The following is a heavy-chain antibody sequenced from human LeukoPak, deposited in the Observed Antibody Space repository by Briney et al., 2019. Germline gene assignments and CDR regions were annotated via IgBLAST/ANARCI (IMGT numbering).Heavy chain of an antibody. V-gene: IGHV1-69*01. Sequence: SVMVSCTASGGTFSSYAISWVRQAPGQGLEWMGGIIPIFGTANYAQKFQGRVMITADESTSTAYMELSSLRSEDTAVYYCARLPLRSIAVGYYGMDVWGQGTTVTVSS. J-gene: IGHJ6*02. D-gene: IGHD6-6*01. CDR2: IIPIFGTA. CDR1: GGTFSSYA. CDR3: ARLPLRSIAVGYYGMDV.